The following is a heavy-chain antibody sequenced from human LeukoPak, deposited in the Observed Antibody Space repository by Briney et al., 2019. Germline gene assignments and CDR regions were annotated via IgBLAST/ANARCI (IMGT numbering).Heavy chain of an antibody. Sequence: SETLSLTCAVSGGSISSSNWWSWVRQPPGKGLEWIGEIYHSGSTNYNPSLKSRVTISVDKSKNQFSLKLSSVTAADTAVYYCAKEERIVVVVAATGWGQGTLVTVSS. D-gene: IGHD2-15*01. J-gene: IGHJ4*02. CDR2: IYHSGST. CDR1: GGSISSSNW. V-gene: IGHV4-4*02. CDR3: AKEERIVVVVAATG.